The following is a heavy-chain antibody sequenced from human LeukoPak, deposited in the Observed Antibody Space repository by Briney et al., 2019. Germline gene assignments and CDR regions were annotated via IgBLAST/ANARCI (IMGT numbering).Heavy chain of an antibody. D-gene: IGHD3-3*01. CDR3: ARVRDDFWSGDYRQPFDP. Sequence: SETLSLTCTVSGGSTSSYYRGWIRQPPGKGLEWIGYIYYSGSTNYNPSLKSRVTISVDTFKNQFSLKLSSVTDADTAVYYCARVRDDFWSGDYRQPFDPWGQGTLVTVSS. V-gene: IGHV4-59*01. J-gene: IGHJ5*02. CDR1: GGSTSSYY. CDR2: IYYSGST.